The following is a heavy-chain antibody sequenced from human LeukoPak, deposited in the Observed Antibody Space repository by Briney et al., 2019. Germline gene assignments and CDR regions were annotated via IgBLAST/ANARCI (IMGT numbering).Heavy chain of an antibody. V-gene: IGHV3-48*04. CDR1: GFTFSRYS. J-gene: IGHJ6*03. CDR3: ARIVREAYYYMDV. Sequence: GGSLRLSCAASGFTFSRYSMNWVRQAPGKGLEWVSYITNSSNNIYYADSVKGRFTVSRDNAKNSLYLQMNSLRAEDTAVYYCARIVREAYYYMDVWGKGTTVTVSS. D-gene: IGHD3-16*02. CDR2: ITNSSNNI.